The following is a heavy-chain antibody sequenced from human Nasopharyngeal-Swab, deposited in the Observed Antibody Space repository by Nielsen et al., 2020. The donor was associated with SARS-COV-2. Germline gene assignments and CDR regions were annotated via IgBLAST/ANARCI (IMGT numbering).Heavy chain of an antibody. CDR1: GFTLRNYD. CDR2: ISGSGDGT. Sequence: GGSLRLSCVGSGFTLRNYDMGWVRQTPGKGLEWVSHISGSGDGTYYTDSVKGRFTISRDNSKNTLHLHMSSLRAEDTAVYYCAKDKEDLRGVGSYDYWGQGSLVTVSS. CDR3: AKDKEDLRGVGSYDY. J-gene: IGHJ4*02. V-gene: IGHV3-23*01. D-gene: IGHD3-10*01.